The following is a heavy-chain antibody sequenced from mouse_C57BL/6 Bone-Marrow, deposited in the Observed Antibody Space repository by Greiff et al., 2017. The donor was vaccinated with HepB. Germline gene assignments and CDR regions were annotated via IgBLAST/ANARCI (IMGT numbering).Heavy chain of an antibody. Sequence: VQLQQPGAELVKPGASVKMSCKASGYTFTSYWITWVKQRPGQGLEWIGDIYPGSGSTNYNEKFKSKATLTVDTSSSTAYLQLSSLTSEDSAVYYCARTSLVRESGGFAYWGQGTLVTVSA. D-gene: IGHD1-2*01. V-gene: IGHV1-55*01. CDR2: IYPGSGST. J-gene: IGHJ3*01. CDR1: GYTFTSYW. CDR3: ARTSLVRESGGFAY.